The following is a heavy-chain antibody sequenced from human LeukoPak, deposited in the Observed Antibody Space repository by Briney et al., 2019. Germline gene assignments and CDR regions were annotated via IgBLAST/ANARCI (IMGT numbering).Heavy chain of an antibody. D-gene: IGHD1-26*01. CDR3: ARDRTVRSGGGFDY. CDR2: IWYDGSNK. V-gene: IGHV3-33*08. CDR1: GFTFSSYA. Sequence: GGSLTLSCAASGFTFSSYAMFWVRQAPGKGLEWVAVIWYDGSNKYYADSVKGRFTISRDNSKNTLYLQMNSLRAEDTAVYYCARDRTVRSGGGFDYWGQGTLVTVSS. J-gene: IGHJ4*02.